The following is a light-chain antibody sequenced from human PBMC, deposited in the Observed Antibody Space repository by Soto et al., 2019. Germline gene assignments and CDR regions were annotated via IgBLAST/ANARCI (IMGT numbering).Light chain of an antibody. Sequence: EIVLTQSPATLSLSPGERATLSCRASQSVSSYLAWYQQKPGQAPRLLIYDASSRSTGIPARFSGSGSGTEFTLTISSLEPEDFAVYYGQQRSNWPVTFGQGTRVDIK. CDR1: QSVSSY. CDR2: DAS. V-gene: IGKV3-11*01. J-gene: IGKJ1*01. CDR3: QQRSNWPVT.